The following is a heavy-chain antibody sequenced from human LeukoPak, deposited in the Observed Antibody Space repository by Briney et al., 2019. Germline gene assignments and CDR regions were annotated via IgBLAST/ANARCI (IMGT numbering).Heavy chain of an antibody. CDR1: GGSISSYY. CDR2: IHYSGST. V-gene: IGHV4-59*08. D-gene: IGHD6-19*01. J-gene: IGHJ4*02. Sequence: SETLSLTCTVSGGSISSYYWSWIRQPPGKGLEWIGNIHYSGSTNYNPSLKSRVTISGDTSKNQFSLELSSVTAADTAIYFCARRKRSSGGPFDYWGQGTLVTVSS. CDR3: ARRKRSSGGPFDY.